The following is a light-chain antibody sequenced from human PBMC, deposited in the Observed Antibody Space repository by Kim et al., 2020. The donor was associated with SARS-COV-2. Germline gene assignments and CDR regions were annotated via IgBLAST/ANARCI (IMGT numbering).Light chain of an antibody. J-gene: IGLJ3*02. Sequence: SYELTQPPSVSVSPGQTASITCSGDKLGDKYACWYQQKPGQSPVLVIYQDSKRPSGIPERFSGSNSGNTATLTISGTQAMDEADYYCQAWDSSTWVFGGGTQRTV. V-gene: IGLV3-1*01. CDR1: KLGDKY. CDR2: QDS. CDR3: QAWDSSTWV.